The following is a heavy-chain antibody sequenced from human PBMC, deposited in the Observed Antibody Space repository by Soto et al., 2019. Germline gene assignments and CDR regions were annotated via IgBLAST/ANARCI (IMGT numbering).Heavy chain of an antibody. D-gene: IGHD6-13*01. CDR3: ARAEQQLVPGYYGMDV. Sequence: PSQTLSLTCAISGDSVSSNSAAWNWIRQSPSRGLEWLGRTYYRSKWHNDYAVSVKSRITINPDTSKNQFSLQLNSVTPEDTAVYYCARAEQQLVPGYYGMDVWGQGTTVTVSS. J-gene: IGHJ6*02. V-gene: IGHV6-1*01. CDR1: GDSVSSNSAA. CDR2: TYYRSKWHN.